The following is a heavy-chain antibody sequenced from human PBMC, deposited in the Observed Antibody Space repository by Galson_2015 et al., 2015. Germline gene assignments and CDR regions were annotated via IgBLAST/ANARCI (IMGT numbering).Heavy chain of an antibody. CDR3: ARHLEMATPADY. CDR2: IDPSDSYT. CDR1: GYSFTSYW. J-gene: IGHJ4*02. V-gene: IGHV5-10-1*01. Sequence: QSGAEVKKPGESVRISSKGSGYSFTSYWISWVRQMPGKGLEWMGRIDPSDSYTNYSPSFQGHVTISADKSISTAYLQWSSLKASDTAMYYCARHLEMATPADYWGQGTLVTVSS. D-gene: IGHD5-24*01.